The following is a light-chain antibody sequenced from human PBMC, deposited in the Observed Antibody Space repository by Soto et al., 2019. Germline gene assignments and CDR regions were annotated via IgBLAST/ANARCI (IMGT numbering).Light chain of an antibody. V-gene: IGLV2-14*01. Sequence: QSVLTQPASVSGSPGQSIAFSCTGTSSDIGDYNYVSWYQQLPGKAPKLMIYDVSNRPSGVSDRFSGSVSGNTASLTISGLQPEDEADYYCSSYAGSTTVLFGGGTKVTVL. CDR3: SSYAGSTTVL. CDR2: DVS. J-gene: IGLJ2*01. CDR1: SSDIGDYNY.